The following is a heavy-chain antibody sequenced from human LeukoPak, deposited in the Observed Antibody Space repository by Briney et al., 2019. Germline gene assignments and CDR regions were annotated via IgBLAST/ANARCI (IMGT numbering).Heavy chain of an antibody. CDR3: ARHMYGNVIDAFDI. Sequence: ASETLSLTCTVSDGSISGSFWSWIRQPPGKGLEWIGYVYYSGNTDYNPSLKSRVITSIDTSKKQFSLKLSSVTAADTAVYYCARHMYGNVIDAFDIWGQGTMVTVSS. J-gene: IGHJ3*02. CDR1: DGSISGSF. CDR2: VYYSGNT. V-gene: IGHV4-59*08. D-gene: IGHD4-23*01.